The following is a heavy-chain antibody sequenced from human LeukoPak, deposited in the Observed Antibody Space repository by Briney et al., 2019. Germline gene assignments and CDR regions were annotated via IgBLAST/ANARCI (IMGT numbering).Heavy chain of an antibody. CDR3: ARGFRGYSYGYYFDY. V-gene: IGHV4-59*01. CDR2: IYYSGST. Sequence: SETLSLTCTASGGSISSYYWSWIRQPPGKGLEWIGYIYYSGSTNYNPSLKSRVTISVDTSKNQFSLKLSSVTAADTAVYYCARGFRGYSYGYYFDYWGQGTLVTVSS. CDR1: GGSISSYY. D-gene: IGHD5-18*01. J-gene: IGHJ4*02.